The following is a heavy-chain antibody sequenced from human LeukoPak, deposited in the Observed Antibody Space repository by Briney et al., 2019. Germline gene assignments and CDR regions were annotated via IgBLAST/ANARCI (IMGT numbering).Heavy chain of an antibody. CDR3: ARLRYYDSSGYPYYFDY. CDR1: GGSIHSYY. Sequence: PSETLSLTCTVSGGSIHSYYWSWIRQPPGKGLEWIGYIYYSGSTNYNPSLKSRVTISVDTSKKQFSLRLSSVTAADTAVYYCARLRYYDSSGYPYYFDYWGQGTLVTVSS. V-gene: IGHV4-59*01. J-gene: IGHJ4*02. D-gene: IGHD3-22*01. CDR2: IYYSGST.